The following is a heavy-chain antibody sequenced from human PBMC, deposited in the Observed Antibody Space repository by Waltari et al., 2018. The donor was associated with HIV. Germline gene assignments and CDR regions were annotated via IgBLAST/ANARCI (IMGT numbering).Heavy chain of an antibody. D-gene: IGHD3-3*01. CDR2: INQSGST. CDR1: GGSFSGYY. CDR3: ARVSRVFWSGYRPTRGGNHYFDY. V-gene: IGHV4-34*01. J-gene: IGHJ4*02. Sequence: QVQLQQWGAGLLKPSETLSLTCAVYGGSFSGYYWSWIRQPPGKGLEWIGEINQSGSTNYNPSLKSRVTMSVDTSKNQFSLKLSSVTAADTAVYYCARVSRVFWSGYRPTRGGNHYFDYWGQGTLVTVSS.